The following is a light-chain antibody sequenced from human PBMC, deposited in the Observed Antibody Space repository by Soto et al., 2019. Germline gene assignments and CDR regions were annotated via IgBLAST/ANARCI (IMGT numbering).Light chain of an antibody. V-gene: IGKV1-27*01. Sequence: DIQMTQSPSSLSAFVGDRVTITCRARQGISNYLGWYQQKPGKVPKLLIYAASTLQSGVPSRFSGSGAGTNFTLSISSLQPEDVATYFCQKYNSASLTVGGGTKVEIK. J-gene: IGKJ4*01. CDR3: QKYNSASLT. CDR1: QGISNY. CDR2: AAS.